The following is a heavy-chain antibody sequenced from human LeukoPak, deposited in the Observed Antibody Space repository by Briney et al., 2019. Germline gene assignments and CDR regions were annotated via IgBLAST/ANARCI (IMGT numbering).Heavy chain of an antibody. D-gene: IGHD4-17*01. J-gene: IGHJ4*02. Sequence: PGGSLRLSCAASGFTFSSYAMSWVRQAPGKGLEWVANIKQDGSEKYYVDSVKGRFTISRDNAKNSLYLQMNSLRAEDTAVYYCARDHMTTVTTSMGYWGQGTLVTVSS. CDR1: GFTFSSYA. V-gene: IGHV3-7*01. CDR2: IKQDGSEK. CDR3: ARDHMTTVTTSMGY.